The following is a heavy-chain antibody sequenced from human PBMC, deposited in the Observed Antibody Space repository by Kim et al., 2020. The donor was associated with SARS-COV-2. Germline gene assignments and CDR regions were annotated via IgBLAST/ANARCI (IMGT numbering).Heavy chain of an antibody. D-gene: IGHD3-9*01. Sequence: GGSLRLSCAASGFTFSSYAMSWVRQAPGKGLEWVSAISGSGGSTYYADSVKGRFTISRDNSKNTLYLQMNSLRAEDTAVYYCAKSSSRRDILTGYTSWGQGTLVTVSS. CDR2: ISGSGGST. V-gene: IGHV3-23*01. J-gene: IGHJ5*02. CDR3: AKSSSRRDILTGYTS. CDR1: GFTFSSYA.